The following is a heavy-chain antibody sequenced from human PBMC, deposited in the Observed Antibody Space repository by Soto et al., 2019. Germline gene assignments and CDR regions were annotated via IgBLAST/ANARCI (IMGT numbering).Heavy chain of an antibody. Sequence: SGPTLVNPTQTLTLTCTFSGFSLSTSGMCVSWIRQPPGKALEWLALIDWDDDKYYSTSLKTRLTISKDTSKNQVVLTMTNMDPVDTATYYCARITHYYDSSGYYIFDYWGQGTMVTVSS. V-gene: IGHV2-70*01. J-gene: IGHJ4*02. CDR3: ARITHYYDSSGYYIFDY. CDR2: IDWDDDK. CDR1: GFSLSTSGMC. D-gene: IGHD3-22*01.